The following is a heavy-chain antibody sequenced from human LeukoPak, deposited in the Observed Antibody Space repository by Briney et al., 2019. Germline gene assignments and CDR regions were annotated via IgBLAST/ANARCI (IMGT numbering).Heavy chain of an antibody. CDR3: ARTGGSQGGNY. CDR1: EFTFINYA. D-gene: IGHD1-26*01. CDR2: ISYDGSDK. J-gene: IGHJ4*02. V-gene: IGHV3-30*09. Sequence: GGPLRLSCTASEFTFINYALHWVRQAPGKGLEWVAIISYDGSDKYYASSVKGRFAISRDNSKNTLYLQMNSLRAEDTAVYYCARTGGSQGGNYWGQGTLVTVSS.